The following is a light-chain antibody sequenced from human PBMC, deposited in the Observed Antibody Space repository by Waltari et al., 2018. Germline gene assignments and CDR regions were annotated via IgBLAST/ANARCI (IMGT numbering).Light chain of an antibody. J-gene: IGKJ2*01. V-gene: IGKV4-1*01. Sequence: DIMMTQSPDVLAVSPGERASIKCKSSHSVLDYFNNKDSLAWYQQKAGQPPRLLIHWASTRETGVPDRFSGSGSGTDFTLTISSLQAEDAALYYCQQYYGPPYNFGQGTRLEIK. CDR3: QQYYGPPYN. CDR1: HSVLDYFNNKDS. CDR2: WAS.